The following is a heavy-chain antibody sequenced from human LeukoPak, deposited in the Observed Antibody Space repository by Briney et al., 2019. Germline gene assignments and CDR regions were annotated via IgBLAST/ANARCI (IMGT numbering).Heavy chain of an antibody. CDR1: GFTFSSYS. CDR2: INHDGSEK. D-gene: IGHD5-24*01. V-gene: IGHV3-7*01. J-gene: IGHJ4*02. CDR3: ARDPTRRYDY. Sequence: PGGSLRLSCAASGFTFSSYSMSWVRQAPGRGLEWVADINHDGSEKYYVDSVKGRFTISRDNAKNSLYMQMNSLRAEDTAVYYCARDPTRRYDYWGQGTLVTVSS.